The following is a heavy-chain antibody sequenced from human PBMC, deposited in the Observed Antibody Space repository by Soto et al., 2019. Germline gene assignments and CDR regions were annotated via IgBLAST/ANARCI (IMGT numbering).Heavy chain of an antibody. CDR2: TYYRSKWYN. D-gene: IGHD7-27*01. Sequence: SQTLSLTCAISGDSVSSNIAALNWIRQSPSRGLEWLGRTYYRSKWYNDYAVSVKSRITINPDTSKNQFSLQLNSVTPEDTAVYNCERDHTWGRRGIDPWGQGTLVTVSS. CDR1: GDSVSSNIAA. J-gene: IGHJ5*01. V-gene: IGHV6-1*01. CDR3: ERDHTWGRRGIDP.